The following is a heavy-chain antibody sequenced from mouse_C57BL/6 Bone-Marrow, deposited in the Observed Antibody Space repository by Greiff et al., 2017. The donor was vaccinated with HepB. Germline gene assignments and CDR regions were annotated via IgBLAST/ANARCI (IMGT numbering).Heavy chain of an antibody. J-gene: IGHJ2*01. D-gene: IGHD2-4*01. CDR1: GFSLTSYG. CDR3: AKNRGAYDSLYFDY. Sequence: QVQLKESGPGLVQPSQSLSITCTVSGFSLTSYGVHWVRQSPGKGLEWLGVIWRGGSTDYNAAFMSRLSITKDNSKSQVFFKMNSLQADDTAIYYCAKNRGAYDSLYFDYWGQGTTLTVSS. V-gene: IGHV2-5*01. CDR2: IWRGGST.